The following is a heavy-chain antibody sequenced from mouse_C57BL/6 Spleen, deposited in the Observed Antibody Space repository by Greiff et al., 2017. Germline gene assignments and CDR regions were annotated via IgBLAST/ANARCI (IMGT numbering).Heavy chain of an antibody. Sequence: QVHVKQSGAELARPGASVKLSCKASGYTFTSYGISWVKQRTGQGLEWIGEIYPRSGNTYYNEKFKGKATLTADKSSSTAYMELRSLTSEDSAVYFCARPGSSSWFAYWGQGTLVTVSA. CDR3: ARPGSSSWFAY. CDR1: GYTFTSYG. D-gene: IGHD1-1*01. CDR2: IYPRSGNT. V-gene: IGHV1-81*01. J-gene: IGHJ3*01.